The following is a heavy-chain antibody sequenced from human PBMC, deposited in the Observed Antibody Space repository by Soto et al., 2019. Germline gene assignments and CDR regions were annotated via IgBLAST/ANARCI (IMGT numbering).Heavy chain of an antibody. CDR2: IHAGNGNA. J-gene: IGHJ4*02. D-gene: IGHD2-21*01. Sequence: QVQLVQSGAEVKKPGASVKVSCKTSGYSFMTYAIHWVRQAPGQSLEWMGWIHAGNGNAKYSQNFQGRVTITRDTSANTVYMELSSLRSEDTALYYCARATFSVPTYSCDSWGQGTLVTVSS. CDR1: GYSFMTYA. V-gene: IGHV1-3*01. CDR3: ARATFSVPTYSCDS.